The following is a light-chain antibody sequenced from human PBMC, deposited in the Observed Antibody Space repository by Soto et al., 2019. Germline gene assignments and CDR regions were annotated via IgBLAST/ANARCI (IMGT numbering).Light chain of an antibody. CDR3: QQYYSTPFT. CDR2: WAS. V-gene: IGKV4-1*01. Sequence: DFVMTQSPDSLAVSLGERATINCKSSQSVLYSSNNKNYLAWYKQKPGQPPQLLIYWASTRESGVPDRFSGSGSGTDFTLTIRSLQAEDVAVYYCQQYYSTPFTFGPGTKVDIK. CDR1: QSVLYSSNNKNY. J-gene: IGKJ3*01.